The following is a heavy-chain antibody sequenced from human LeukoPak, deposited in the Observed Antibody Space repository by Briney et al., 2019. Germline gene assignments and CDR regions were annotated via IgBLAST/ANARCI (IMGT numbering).Heavy chain of an antibody. CDR2: IYYSGST. D-gene: IGHD5-24*01. CDR3: ARGDDYDAFDI. CDR1: GGSISSSSYY. J-gene: IGHJ3*02. V-gene: IGHV4-39*07. Sequence: ASETLSLTCTVSGGSISSSSYYWGWIRQPPGKGLEWIGSIYYSGSTYYNPSLKSRVTISVDTSKNQFSLKLSSVTAADTAVYYCARGDDYDAFDIWGQGTMVTVSS.